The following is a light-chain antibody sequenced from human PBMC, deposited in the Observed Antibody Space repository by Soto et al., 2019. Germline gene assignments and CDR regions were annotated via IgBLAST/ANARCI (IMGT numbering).Light chain of an antibody. CDR2: AAS. CDR1: QSISSY. Sequence: DIQMTQSPSSLSASVGDRVTITCRASQSISSYLNWYQQKPGKAPKLLIYAASSLQSGVPSRFSGSGSGTDFTLTISSLQPEDFATYYCQQSYKTPHTFGQGTELEI. CDR3: QQSYKTPHT. V-gene: IGKV1-39*01. J-gene: IGKJ2*01.